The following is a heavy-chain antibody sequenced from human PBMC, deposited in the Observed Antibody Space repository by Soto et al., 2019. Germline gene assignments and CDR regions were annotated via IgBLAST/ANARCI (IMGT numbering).Heavy chain of an antibody. Sequence: EVQLVGSGGGLVQPGGSLRLSXAAXGFXFSXYWMHWVRQAPGKGLVWVSRINSDGSSTSYADSVKGRFTISRDNAKNTLYLQMNSLRAEDTAVYYCARDPEESTYYDFWSGYRSNWFDPWGQGTLVTVSS. CDR3: ARDPEESTYYDFWSGYRSNWFDP. CDR2: INSDGSST. CDR1: GFXFSXYW. D-gene: IGHD3-3*01. V-gene: IGHV3-74*01. J-gene: IGHJ5*02.